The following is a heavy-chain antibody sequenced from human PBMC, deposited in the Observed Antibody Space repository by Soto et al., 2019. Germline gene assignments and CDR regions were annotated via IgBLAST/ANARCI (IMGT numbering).Heavy chain of an antibody. D-gene: IGHD4-17*01. J-gene: IGHJ5*02. CDR3: ARDTVLTGMFDL. CDR1: GGSIGSYH. CDR2: VYYTGTT. V-gene: IGHV4-59*01. Sequence: LSLTCTVSGGSIGSYHWSWVRQPPGRGLEWIASVYYTGTTNYNPSLGSRVTISMDAPENQISLKLTSVTAADTAFYYCARDTVLTGMFDLWGQGTLVTVSS.